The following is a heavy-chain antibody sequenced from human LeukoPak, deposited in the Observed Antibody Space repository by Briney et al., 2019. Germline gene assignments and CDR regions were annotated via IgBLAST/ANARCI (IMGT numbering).Heavy chain of an antibody. Sequence: PGGSLRLSCAASGFTFSSYGMHWVRQAPGKGLEWVAVISYDGSNKYYADSVKGRFTISRDNSKNTLYLQLNSLRAEDTAVYYCARGLVGATLAFDYWGQGTLVTVSS. J-gene: IGHJ4*02. D-gene: IGHD1-26*01. CDR1: GFTFSSYG. CDR2: ISYDGSNK. CDR3: ARGLVGATLAFDY. V-gene: IGHV3-30*03.